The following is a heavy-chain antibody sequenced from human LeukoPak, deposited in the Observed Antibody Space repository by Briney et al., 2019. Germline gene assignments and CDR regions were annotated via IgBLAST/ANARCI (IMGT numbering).Heavy chain of an antibody. V-gene: IGHV1-69*04. Sequence: SVKVSCKASGGTFSSYTITWMRQAPGQGLEWMGRIIAIFEITSYAQKFQGRVTITADKSTSTAYMELSSLRSEDTAVYYCARESGPRTATVTYNWFDPWGQGTLVTVSS. CDR3: ARESGPRTATVTYNWFDP. D-gene: IGHD2-15*01. CDR1: GGTFSSYT. J-gene: IGHJ5*02. CDR2: IIAIFEIT.